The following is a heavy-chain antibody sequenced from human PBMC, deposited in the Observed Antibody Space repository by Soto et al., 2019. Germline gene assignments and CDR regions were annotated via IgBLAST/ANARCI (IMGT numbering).Heavy chain of an antibody. CDR2: IYYSGST. CDR1: GGSISSGGYY. Sequence: LSLTCTVSGGSISSGGYYWSWIRQHPGKGLEWIGYIYYSGSTYYNPSLKSRVTISVDTSKNQFSLKLSSVTAADTAVYYCASLLPPPGATDLREAYYYYGMDVWGQGTTVTVSS. J-gene: IGHJ6*02. V-gene: IGHV4-31*03. D-gene: IGHD1-26*01. CDR3: ASLLPPPGATDLREAYYYYGMDV.